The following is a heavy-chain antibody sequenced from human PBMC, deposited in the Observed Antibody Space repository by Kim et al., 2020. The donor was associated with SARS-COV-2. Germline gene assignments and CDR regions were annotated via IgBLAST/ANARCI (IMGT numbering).Heavy chain of an antibody. CDR2: IKKDGSNI. V-gene: IGHV3-7*01. CDR1: LSTIETNW. Sequence: GGSLRLSCAPSLSTIETNWMMWIRQAPGKGLEWVALIKKDGSNIYYAGSVAGRFTISRDAAKNSVFLQMNSLRTDDTGLYYCTSGGGWLIDHLGLGTLVT. CDR3: TSGGGWLIDH. D-gene: IGHD6-19*01. J-gene: IGHJ4*02.